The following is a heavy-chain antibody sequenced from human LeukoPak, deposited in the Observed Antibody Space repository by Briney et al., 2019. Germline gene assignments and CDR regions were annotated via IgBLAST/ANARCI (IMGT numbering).Heavy chain of an antibody. J-gene: IGHJ6*03. CDR2: IYYSGST. D-gene: IGHD3-10*01. CDR1: GGSISSSSYY. Sequence: PSETLSLTCTVSGGSISSSSYYWGWIRQPPGEGLEWIRSIYYSGSTYYNPSLKSRVTISVDTSKNQFSLKLSSVTAADTAVYYCARLRTLWFGAYYYYYMDVWGKGTTVTVSS. V-gene: IGHV4-39*01. CDR3: ARLRTLWFGAYYYYYMDV.